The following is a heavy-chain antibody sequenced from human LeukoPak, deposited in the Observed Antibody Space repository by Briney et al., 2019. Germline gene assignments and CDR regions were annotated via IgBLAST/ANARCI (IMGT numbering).Heavy chain of an antibody. V-gene: IGHV3-74*01. J-gene: IGHJ6*04. CDR1: GFTFSSYW. CDR2: ISSDGKSI. CDR3: ARGSESYDYYSYGMDV. Sequence: GGSLRLSCAASGFTFSSYWMDWVRQAPGKGLVWVSRISSDGKSISYADSVKGRFTISRDNAKNTLYLQMNSLRAEDTAVYYCARGSESYDYYSYGMDVWGKGPTVTVS. D-gene: IGHD5-12*01.